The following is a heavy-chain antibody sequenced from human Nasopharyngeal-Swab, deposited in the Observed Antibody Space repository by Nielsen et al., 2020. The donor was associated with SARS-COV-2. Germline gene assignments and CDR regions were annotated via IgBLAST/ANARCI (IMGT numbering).Heavy chain of an antibody. Sequence: GESLKISCAASGFTFSSYSMNWVRQAPGKGLEWVSSISSSSSYIYYADSLKGRFTISRDNAKNSLYLQMNSLRAEDTAVYYCARPRPPFDYWGQGTLVTVSS. V-gene: IGHV3-21*01. CDR2: ISSSSSYI. J-gene: IGHJ4*02. CDR1: GFTFSSYS. CDR3: ARPRPPFDY.